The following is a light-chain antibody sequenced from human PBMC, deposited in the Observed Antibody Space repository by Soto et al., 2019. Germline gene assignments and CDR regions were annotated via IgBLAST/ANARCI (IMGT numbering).Light chain of an antibody. J-gene: IGLJ1*01. CDR2: EGS. V-gene: IGLV2-23*01. CDR3: CSYAGSSTFV. CDR1: SSDLGSYNL. Sequence: QSVLTQPASVSESPGQSITLSCTGTSSDLGSYNLVSWYQQHPGKAPKLMIYEGSKRPSGVSYRFSGSKSGNTASLTISGLQTEDEADYYCCSYAGSSTFVFGTGTKVTVL.